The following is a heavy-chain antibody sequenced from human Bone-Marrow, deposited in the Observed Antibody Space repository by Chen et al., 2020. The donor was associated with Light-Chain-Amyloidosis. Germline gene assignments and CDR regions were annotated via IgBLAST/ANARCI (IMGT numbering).Heavy chain of an antibody. CDR2: ISGSGGST. J-gene: IGHJ3*02. Sequence: EVQLLESGGGLVQPGGSLRLSCAASGFTFSSYAMSWVRQAPGKGLEWVSAISGSGGSTYYADSVKGRFTISRDNSKNTLYLQMNSLRAEDTAVYYCAKDHIIVTMVRETGLRGAFDIWGQGTMVTVSS. V-gene: IGHV3-23*01. CDR1: GFTFSSYA. D-gene: IGHD3-10*01. CDR3: AKDHIIVTMVRETGLRGAFDI.